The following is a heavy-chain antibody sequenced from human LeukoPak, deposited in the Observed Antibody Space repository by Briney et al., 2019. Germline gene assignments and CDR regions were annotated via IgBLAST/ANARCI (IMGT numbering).Heavy chain of an antibody. CDR3: AAGYYDILSC. D-gene: IGHD3-9*01. J-gene: IGHJ4*02. CDR2: IVVGSGNT. Sequence: GASVKVSCKASGFTFSNSAMQWVRQARGQRLEWIGWIVVGSGNTNYAQKFQERVSITRDMSRSTVYMELSSLRSEDTAVYYCAAGYYDILSCWGQGTLVTVSS. CDR1: GFTFSNSA. V-gene: IGHV1-58*02.